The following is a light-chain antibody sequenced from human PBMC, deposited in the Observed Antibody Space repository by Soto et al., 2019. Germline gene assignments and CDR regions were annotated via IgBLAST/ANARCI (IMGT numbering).Light chain of an antibody. Sequence: DIQMTQSPSSVSASVGDRVTITCRASHGISSWLAWYQQKPGKAPKLLIYAASSLQSGVPSRFSGSGSGTDFTLTISSLQPEDFATYYCQQANSFPPEVTFGQGTRLEIK. J-gene: IGKJ5*01. CDR1: HGISSW. CDR3: QQANSFPPEVT. V-gene: IGKV1-12*01. CDR2: AAS.